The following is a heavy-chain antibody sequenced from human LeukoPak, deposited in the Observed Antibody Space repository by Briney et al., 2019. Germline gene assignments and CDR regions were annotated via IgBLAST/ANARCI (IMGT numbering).Heavy chain of an antibody. CDR1: GFTVSSNY. J-gene: IGHJ4*02. D-gene: IGHD3-22*01. V-gene: IGHV3-53*01. CDR2: IYSGGST. Sequence: GGSLRLSCAASGFTVSSNYMSWVRQAPGKGLEWVSAIYSGGSTYYADSVKGRFTISRDNSKNTLYLQMNSLRAEDTAVYYCARGQEWDQDYYDSSGYYYFDYWGQGTLVTVSS. CDR3: ARGQEWDQDYYDSSGYYYFDY.